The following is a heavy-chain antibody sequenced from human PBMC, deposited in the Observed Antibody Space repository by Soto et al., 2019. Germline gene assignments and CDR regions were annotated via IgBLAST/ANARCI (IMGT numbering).Heavy chain of an antibody. V-gene: IGHV3-30-3*01. CDR1: VFTFSSYA. Sequence: GGSLRLSCAASVFTFSSYAMHWVRQAPGKGLEWVAVISYDGSNKYYADSVKGRFTISRDNSKNTLYLQMNSLRAEDTAVYYCARTADVDIVATTGQWGQGTLVTVSS. D-gene: IGHD5-12*01. J-gene: IGHJ4*02. CDR2: ISYDGSNK. CDR3: ARTADVDIVATTGQ.